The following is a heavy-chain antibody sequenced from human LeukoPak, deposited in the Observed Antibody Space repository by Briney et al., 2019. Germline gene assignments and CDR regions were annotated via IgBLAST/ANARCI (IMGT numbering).Heavy chain of an antibody. CDR3: ARVHMGENWFDP. V-gene: IGHV1-46*03. D-gene: IGHD2-21*01. Sequence: ASLKVSCKASGYTFTAYYMHWVRQAPGQGLEWMGIINPSGDTTSYAQKLQGRVTMTRDTSTSTVYMELSSLRSEDTAVYYCARVHMGENWFDPWAREPWSPSPQ. CDR1: GYTFTAYY. J-gene: IGHJ5*02. CDR2: INPSGDTT.